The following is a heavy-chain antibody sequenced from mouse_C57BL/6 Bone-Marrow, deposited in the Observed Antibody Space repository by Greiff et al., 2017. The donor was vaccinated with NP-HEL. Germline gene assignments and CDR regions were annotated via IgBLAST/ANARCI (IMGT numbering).Heavy chain of an antibody. Sequence: QVQLQQPGAELVKPGASVKLSCKASGYTFTSYWMQWVKQRPGQGLEWIGEIDPSDSYTNYNQKFKGKATLTVDTSSSTAYMQLSSLTSADSAVYYCARGWDVNYAMDYWGQGTSVTVSS. J-gene: IGHJ4*01. CDR1: GYTFTSYW. V-gene: IGHV1-50*01. CDR2: IDPSDSYT. D-gene: IGHD4-1*01. CDR3: ARGWDVNYAMDY.